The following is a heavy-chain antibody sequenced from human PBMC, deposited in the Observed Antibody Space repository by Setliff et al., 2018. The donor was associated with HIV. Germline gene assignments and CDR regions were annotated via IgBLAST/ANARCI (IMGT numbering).Heavy chain of an antibody. CDR1: GGSITTNNFY. CDR3: AKRRVSNIGPGDY. Sequence: PSETLSLTCSVSGGSITTNNFYWAWIRQSPGKGLEWLGSIYYSGTTYLNPSLRSRFAVSRDNSNNTLFLQMHNLRADDTAVYYCAKRRVSNIGPGDYWGQGTLVTVSS. V-gene: IGHV4-39*01. J-gene: IGHJ4*02. CDR2: IYYSGTT. D-gene: IGHD3-16*02.